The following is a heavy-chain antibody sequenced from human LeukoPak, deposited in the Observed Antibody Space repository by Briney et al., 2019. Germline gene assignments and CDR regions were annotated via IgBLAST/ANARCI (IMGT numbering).Heavy chain of an antibody. CDR2: IYSGGST. J-gene: IGHJ4*02. CDR3: ARLRIAAHPRDY. Sequence: PGGSLRLSCAASGFTVSSNYMSWVRQAPGKGLEWVSVIYSGGSTYYADSVKGRFTISRDNAKNSLYLQMNSLRAEDTAVYYCARLRIAAHPRDYWGQGTLVTVSS. D-gene: IGHD6-6*01. V-gene: IGHV3-66*01. CDR1: GFTVSSNY.